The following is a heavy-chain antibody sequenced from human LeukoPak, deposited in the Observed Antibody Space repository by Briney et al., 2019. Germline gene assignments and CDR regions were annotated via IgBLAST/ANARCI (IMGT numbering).Heavy chain of an antibody. CDR3: ASSTYGSGSYSPLAY. J-gene: IGHJ4*02. Sequence: ASVRVSCKASGYTFTAHYMHWVRQAPGQGLEWMGWINPNSGGTNYAQKFQGRVTMTRDTSISTAYMELSRLRSDDTAVYYCASSTYGSGSYSPLAYWGQGTLVTVSS. CDR1: GYTFTAHY. D-gene: IGHD3-10*01. V-gene: IGHV1-2*02. CDR2: INPNSGGT.